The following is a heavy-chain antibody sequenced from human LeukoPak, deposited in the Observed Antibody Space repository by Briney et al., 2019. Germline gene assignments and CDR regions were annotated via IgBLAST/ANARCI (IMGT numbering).Heavy chain of an antibody. CDR3: AKVGYNANFDY. CDR2: ISGSGGST. Sequence: GGSLRLSCAASGFTFISYAMSWVRQAPRKGLEWVSAISGSGGSTYYADSVKGRFTISRDNSKNTLYLQMNSLRAEDTAVYYCAKVGYNANFDYWGQGTLVTVSP. J-gene: IGHJ4*02. D-gene: IGHD5-24*01. CDR1: GFTFISYA. V-gene: IGHV3-23*01.